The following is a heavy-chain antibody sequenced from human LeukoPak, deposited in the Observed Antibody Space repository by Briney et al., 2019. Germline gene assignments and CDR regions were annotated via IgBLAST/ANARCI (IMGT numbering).Heavy chain of an antibody. CDR1: GDSISSGYY. CDR2: IYHSGTT. Sequence: PSETLSLTCTVSGDSISSGYYWGWIRQPPGKGLEWIGSIYHSGTTYYHPSLKSRVTISVDTSKNQFSLKLSSVTATDTAVYYCARRKAVAGPDAFDIWGQGTMVTVSS. V-gene: IGHV4-38-2*02. J-gene: IGHJ3*02. D-gene: IGHD6-19*01. CDR3: ARRKAVAGPDAFDI.